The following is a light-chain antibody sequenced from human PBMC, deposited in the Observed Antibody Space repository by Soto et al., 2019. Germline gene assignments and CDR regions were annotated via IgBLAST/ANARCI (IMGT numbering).Light chain of an antibody. CDR1: HSISSC. CDR2: DAS. V-gene: IGKV1-5*01. J-gene: IGKJ1*01. CDR3: QQYNSYPLT. Sequence: EIEMTQSPSTLSASLGDRATITCRASHSISSCLAWYQQKPGKAPKLLIYDASTLESGVPSRFSGSGSGTDFTHTISSLQPEDFATYYCQQYNSYPLTFGQGTKVDIK.